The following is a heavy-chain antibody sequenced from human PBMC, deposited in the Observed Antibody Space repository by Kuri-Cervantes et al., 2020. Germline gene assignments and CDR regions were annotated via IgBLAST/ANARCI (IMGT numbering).Heavy chain of an antibody. CDR1: GFPFSSYA. D-gene: IGHD3-16*02. V-gene: IGHV3-23*01. J-gene: IGHJ4*02. CDR3: ATSHRYIFDY. CDR2: ISDSDGRT. Sequence: LSLTCAASGFPFSSYAMSWVRQAPGKGLEWVSSISDSDGRTYYADSVKGRFTISRDNSKNSLYLQMNSLRAEDTAVYYCATSHRYIFDYWGQGTLVTVSS.